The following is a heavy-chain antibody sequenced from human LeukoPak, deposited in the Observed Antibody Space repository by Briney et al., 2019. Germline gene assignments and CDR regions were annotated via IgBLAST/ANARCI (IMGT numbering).Heavy chain of an antibody. J-gene: IGHJ3*02. Sequence: SETLSLTCAVYGGSSSGYYWSWIRQPPGKGLEWIGEINHSGSTNYNPSLKSRVTISVDTSKNQFSLKLSSVTAADTAVYYCARAGAVAGGKNAFDIWGQGTMVTVSS. D-gene: IGHD6-19*01. V-gene: IGHV4-34*01. CDR1: GGSSSGYY. CDR3: ARAGAVAGGKNAFDI. CDR2: INHSGST.